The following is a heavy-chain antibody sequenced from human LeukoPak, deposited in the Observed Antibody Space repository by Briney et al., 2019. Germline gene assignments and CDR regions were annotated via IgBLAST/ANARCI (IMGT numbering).Heavy chain of an antibody. CDR3: ARDLSLDYGECFDY. Sequence: GGSLRLSCAASGFTFSSYWMHWVRQAPGKGLVWVSRINTDGSSTSYADSVKGRFTISRDNATNTLYLQMNSLRAEDTAVYYCARDLSLDYGECFDYWGQGTLVTVSS. CDR1: GFTFSSYW. J-gene: IGHJ4*02. V-gene: IGHV3-74*01. CDR2: INTDGSST. D-gene: IGHD4-17*01.